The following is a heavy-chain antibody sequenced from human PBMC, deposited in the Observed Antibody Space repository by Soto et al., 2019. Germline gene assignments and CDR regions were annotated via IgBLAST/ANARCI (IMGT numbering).Heavy chain of an antibody. CDR3: ARDAQRYYYDSSGYLPY. CDR2: ISYDGSNK. CDR1: GFTFSSYA. V-gene: IGHV3-30-3*01. J-gene: IGHJ4*02. Sequence: PGGSLRLSCAASGFTFSSYAMHWVRQAPGKGLEWVAVISYDGSNKYYADSVKGRFTISRDNSKNTLYLQMNSLRAEDTAVYYCARDAQRYYYDSSGYLPYWGQGTLVTVSS. D-gene: IGHD3-22*01.